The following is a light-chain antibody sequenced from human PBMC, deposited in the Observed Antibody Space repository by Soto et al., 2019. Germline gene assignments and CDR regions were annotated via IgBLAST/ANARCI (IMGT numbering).Light chain of an antibody. V-gene: IGKV3-15*01. CDR2: AAT. Sequence: EIVMTQSPAILSVSPGERATLSCRASQSVSGNLAWYQQTPGQPPRLLIYAATTMAPGVPDRFSGSGSGTDFSLTISSLQSEDFAVYYCQQYNNWPPETFGQGPKLEIK. J-gene: IGKJ2*01. CDR1: QSVSGN. CDR3: QQYNNWPPET.